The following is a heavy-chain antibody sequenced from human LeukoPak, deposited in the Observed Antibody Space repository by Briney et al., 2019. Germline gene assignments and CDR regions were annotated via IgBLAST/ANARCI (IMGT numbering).Heavy chain of an antibody. D-gene: IGHD3-16*01. CDR1: GFTFSSYG. V-gene: IGHV3-23*01. Sequence: PGGPLRLSCAASGFTFSSYGMTWVRQAPGKGLEWVSIITGSGGSTYYADSVKGRFTISRDNSKNTLYLQMNSLRAEDTAIYYCAKVDYPTFDYWGQGTLVTVSS. J-gene: IGHJ4*02. CDR2: ITGSGGST. CDR3: AKVDYPTFDY.